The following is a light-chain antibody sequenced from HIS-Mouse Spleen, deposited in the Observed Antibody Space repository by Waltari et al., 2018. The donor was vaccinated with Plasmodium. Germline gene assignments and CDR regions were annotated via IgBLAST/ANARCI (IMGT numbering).Light chain of an antibody. Sequence: SYELTPPPSVSVSPGQTARITCSGDALPKKYAYWYQQKSGQAPVLVIYEDSNRPSVSPERFSGSRAGTMATLTISGAQVEDEADYYWYSTDSSGNHRVFGGGNKLTVL. J-gene: IGLJ3*02. CDR1: ALPKKY. V-gene: IGLV3-10*01. CDR3: YSTDSSGNHRV. CDR2: EDS.